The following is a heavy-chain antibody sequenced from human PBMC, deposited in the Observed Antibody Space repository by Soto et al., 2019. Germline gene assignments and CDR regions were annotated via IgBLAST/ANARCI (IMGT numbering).Heavy chain of an antibody. CDR2: MFSGGST. Sequence: VGSLRLSCAASGFSVSSNYMSWVRHAPGNGLEWVSVMFSGGSTYYADSVEGRFTISRDNSKNTLYLQMNRLRAEDTAVFYCARSFFWSVRAFVIWGQGTMVTVSS. D-gene: IGHD3-3*01. CDR3: ARSFFWSVRAFVI. V-gene: IGHV3-53*01. CDR1: GFSVSSNY. J-gene: IGHJ3*02.